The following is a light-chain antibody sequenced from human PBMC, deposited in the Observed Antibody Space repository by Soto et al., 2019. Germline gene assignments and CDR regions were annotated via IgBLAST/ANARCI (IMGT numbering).Light chain of an antibody. CDR1: LVAKKY. CDR3: YSGTDSIYV. V-gene: IGLV3-27*01. CDR2: KDR. Sequence: SSELTQPSSVSVSPGQTARITCSGNLVAKKYARWFQQKPGQAPVLVIYKDRERPSGIPERFSGSSSGTTVTLTISGAQLEDEADYYCYSGTDSIYVFGTGTKVTVL. J-gene: IGLJ1*01.